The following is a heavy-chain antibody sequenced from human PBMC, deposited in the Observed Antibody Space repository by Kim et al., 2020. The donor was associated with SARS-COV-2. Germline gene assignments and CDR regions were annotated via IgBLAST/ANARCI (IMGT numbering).Heavy chain of an antibody. V-gene: IGHV3-30-3*01. CDR3: ARDYYDFWSGYLDNSNFDY. CDR2: ISYDGSNK. CDR1: GFTFSSYA. D-gene: IGHD3-3*01. Sequence: GGSLRLSCAASGFTFSSYAMHWVRQAPGKGLEWVAVISYDGSNKYYADSVKGRFTISRDNSKNTLYLQMNSLRAEDTAVYYCARDYYDFWSGYLDNSNFDYWGQGTLVTVSS. J-gene: IGHJ4*02.